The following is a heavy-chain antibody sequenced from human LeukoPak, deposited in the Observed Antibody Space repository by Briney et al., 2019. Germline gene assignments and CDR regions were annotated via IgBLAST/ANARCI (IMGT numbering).Heavy chain of an antibody. CDR1: GFTFSGHG. CDR3: AKARGFAEFDY. Sequence: PGGSLRLSCAASGFTFSGHGMRWVRQAPGKGLEWVAAVSGSGDTTYYADSVKGRFITSRDNSKNTLYLQMNSLRAEDTALYFCAKARGFAEFDYWGQGTLVTVSS. J-gene: IGHJ4*02. D-gene: IGHD3-10*01. V-gene: IGHV3-23*01. CDR2: VSGSGDTT.